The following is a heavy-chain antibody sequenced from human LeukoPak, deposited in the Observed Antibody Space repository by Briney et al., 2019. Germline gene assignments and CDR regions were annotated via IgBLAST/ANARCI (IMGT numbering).Heavy chain of an antibody. J-gene: IGHJ6*02. CDR2: ISSSSSTI. Sequence: PPGGSLRLSCAASGFTFSSYSMNWVRQAPGKGLEWVSYISSSSSTIYYADSVKGRFTISRDNAKNSLYLQMNSLRAEDTAVYSCAKDLPHSAAPYYYYGMDVWGQGTTVTVSS. V-gene: IGHV3-48*04. D-gene: IGHD2-15*01. CDR3: AKDLPHSAAPYYYYGMDV. CDR1: GFTFSSYS.